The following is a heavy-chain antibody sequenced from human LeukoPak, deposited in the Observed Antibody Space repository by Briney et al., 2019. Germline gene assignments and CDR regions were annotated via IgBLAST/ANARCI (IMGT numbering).Heavy chain of an antibody. V-gene: IGHV3-48*01. CDR2: XXSSSSTX. CDR1: GFTFSSYS. J-gene: IGHJ4*02. CDR3: ARDRPRGVAAAGFDY. D-gene: IGHD6-13*01. Sequence: GGSLRLSCAASGFTFSSYSMNXVRQAPXKGXXXXXXXXSSSSTXYYXDSVXGRXTXXRDNAKNSLYLQMNSLRAEDTAVYYCARDRPRGVAAAGFDYWGQGTLVTVSS.